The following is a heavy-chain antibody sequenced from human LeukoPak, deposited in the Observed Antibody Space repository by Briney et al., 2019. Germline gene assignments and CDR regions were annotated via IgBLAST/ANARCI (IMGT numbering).Heavy chain of an antibody. CDR2: IRYDGSNK. CDR3: AKGAGRNYAMDNWFDP. CDR1: GFTFSSYG. D-gene: IGHD4-11*01. V-gene: IGHV3-30*02. Sequence: PGGSLRLSCAASGFTFSSYGMYWDRQAPGKGLEWVAFIRYDGSNKYYADSVKGRFTISRDNSKNTLYLQMNSLRAEDTAVYYCAKGAGRNYAMDNWFDPWGQGTLVTVSS. J-gene: IGHJ5*02.